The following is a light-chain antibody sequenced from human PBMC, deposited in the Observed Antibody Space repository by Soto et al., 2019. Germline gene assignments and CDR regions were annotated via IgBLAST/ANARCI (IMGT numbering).Light chain of an antibody. CDR3: KQYKSYSRT. CDR1: QSISTW. V-gene: IGKV1-5*03. CDR2: KAS. Sequence: DIHMTQSPSTLPASVGDRVTITCRANQSISTWLAWYQQKPGKAPNLLIYKASSLESGVSSRFSGSGSGTEFTLTISSLQPDDFATYYCKQYKSYSRTFGQGTKVDIK. J-gene: IGKJ1*01.